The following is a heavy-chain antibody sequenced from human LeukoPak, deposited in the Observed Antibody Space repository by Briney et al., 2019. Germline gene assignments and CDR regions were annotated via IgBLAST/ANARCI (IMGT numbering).Heavy chain of an antibody. Sequence: GGSLRLSCETSTFTFSSYWMSWVRQAPGKGLQWIANIRQDGNAKYYVDSVKGRFTISRDNAKKSVYLQMNSLRAEDTAIYYCATYRQVLLPFESWGQGTLVTVSS. CDR1: TFTFSSYW. CDR2: IRQDGNAK. D-gene: IGHD2-8*02. CDR3: ATYRQVLLPFES. J-gene: IGHJ4*02. V-gene: IGHV3-7*03.